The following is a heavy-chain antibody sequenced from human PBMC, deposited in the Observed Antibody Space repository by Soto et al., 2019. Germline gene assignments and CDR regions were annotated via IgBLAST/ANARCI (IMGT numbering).Heavy chain of an antibody. CDR3: ARVITGAAAGPDYSFYSGFDV. CDR1: GYSFTSYW. V-gene: IGHV5-51*01. Sequence: GESLKISCKGSGYSFTSYWIGWVRQMPGKGLEWMGIIYPGDSDTRYSPSFQGQVTISADKSISTAYLQWSSLKASDTAMYYCARVITGAAAGPDYSFYSGFDVWGQGTTVTVSS. CDR2: IYPGDSDT. D-gene: IGHD6-13*01. J-gene: IGHJ6*02.